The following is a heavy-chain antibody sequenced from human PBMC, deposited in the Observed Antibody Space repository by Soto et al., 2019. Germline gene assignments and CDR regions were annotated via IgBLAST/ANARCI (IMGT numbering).Heavy chain of an antibody. Sequence: ASVKVSCKASGYTFTSYGISWVRQAPRQGLEWMGWISAYNGNTNYAQKLQGRVTMTTDTSTSTAYMELRSLRSDDTAVYYCARDRRYSSSLYYFDYWGQGTLVTVSS. CDR3: ARDRRYSSSLYYFDY. D-gene: IGHD6-13*01. CDR1: GYTFTSYG. V-gene: IGHV1-18*04. J-gene: IGHJ4*02. CDR2: ISAYNGNT.